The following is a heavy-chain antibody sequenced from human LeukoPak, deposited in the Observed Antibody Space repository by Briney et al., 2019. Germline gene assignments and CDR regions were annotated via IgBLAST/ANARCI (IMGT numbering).Heavy chain of an antibody. CDR1: GFTFGSYA. V-gene: IGHV3-23*01. Sequence: PGGSLRLSCAATGFTFGSYAMIWVRQAPGKGLEWVSGISGGGVSTYYADSVKGRFTISRDNSKNTLYLQMNSLRVEDTAVYYCARKRERYYDSLIDYWGQGTLVTVSS. D-gene: IGHD3-22*01. CDR3: ARKRERYYDSLIDY. CDR2: ISGGGVST. J-gene: IGHJ4*02.